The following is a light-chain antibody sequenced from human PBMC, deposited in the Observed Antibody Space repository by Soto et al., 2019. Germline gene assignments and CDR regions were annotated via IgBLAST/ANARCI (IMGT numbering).Light chain of an antibody. CDR3: QQYNSYSLT. V-gene: IGKV1-5*03. CDR1: QSISSW. J-gene: IGKJ4*01. CDR2: KAS. Sequence: DIQMTQSPPTLSASVGDRVTITCRASQSISSWLAWYQQKPGKAPKLLIYKASSLESGVPSRFSGSGSGTEFTLTISSLQPDDFATYYCQQYNSYSLTFGGGTKVESK.